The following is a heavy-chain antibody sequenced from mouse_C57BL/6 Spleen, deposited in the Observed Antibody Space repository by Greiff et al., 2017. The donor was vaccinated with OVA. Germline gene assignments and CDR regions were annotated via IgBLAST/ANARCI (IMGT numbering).Heavy chain of an antibody. D-gene: IGHD1-1*01. CDR2: ISSGGSYT. CDR3: ARHNNPAGSSSWFAY. CDR1: GFTFSSYG. Sequence: EVQLVESGGDLVKPGGSLKLSCAASGFTFSSYGMSWVRQTPDKRLEWVATISSGGSYTYYPDSVKGRFTISRDNAKNTLYLQMSSLKSEDTAMYYCARHNNPAGSSSWFAYWGQGTLVTVSA. J-gene: IGHJ3*01. V-gene: IGHV5-6*01.